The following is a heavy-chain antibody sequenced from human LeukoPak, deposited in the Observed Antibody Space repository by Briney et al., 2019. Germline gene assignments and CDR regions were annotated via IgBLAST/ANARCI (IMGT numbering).Heavy chain of an antibody. CDR1: GASISSSSYY. CDR2: IFYSGST. CDR3: ARGGPYFYDSGGYPRLYYFDY. V-gene: IGHV4-39*07. Sequence: SETLSLTCTVSGASISSSSYYWGWIRQPPGKGLEWIGSIFYSGSTYYNPSLKSRVTISVDTSKNQFSLKLSSVTAADTAVYYCARGGPYFYDSGGYPRLYYFDYWGQGTLVTVSS. D-gene: IGHD3-22*01. J-gene: IGHJ4*02.